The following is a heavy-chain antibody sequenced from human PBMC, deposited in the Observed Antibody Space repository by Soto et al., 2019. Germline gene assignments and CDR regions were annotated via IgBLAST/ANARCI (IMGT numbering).Heavy chain of an antibody. CDR1: GFAVSANY. CDR2: IYSGGDT. J-gene: IGHJ4*02. V-gene: IGHV3-66*01. CDR3: ATRMTTAPY. Sequence: EAHLVGSGGGLVQPGGSLRLSCAASGFAVSANYLSWVRQAPGKGLEWVSLIYSGGDTDYADSVRSRFTISRDNSKNTLYLQMNGLKAEDTVVYYCATRMTTAPYWGQGALVNVSS. D-gene: IGHD4-17*01.